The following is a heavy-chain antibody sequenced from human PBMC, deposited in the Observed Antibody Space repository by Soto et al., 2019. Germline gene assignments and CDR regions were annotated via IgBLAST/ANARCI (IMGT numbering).Heavy chain of an antibody. D-gene: IGHD6-13*01. V-gene: IGHV1-69*04. J-gene: IGHJ4*02. CDR3: ARDRDSRSWYYFHY. CDR1: GGTFSSYT. CDR2: IIPVLGIA. Sequence: SVKVSWKASGGTFSSYTISWVRQAPGQGLEWMGRIIPVLGIANYAQKFQGRVTITADKSTSTAYMELSSLRSEDTAVYYCARDRDSRSWYYFHYWGQGTLVSVSS.